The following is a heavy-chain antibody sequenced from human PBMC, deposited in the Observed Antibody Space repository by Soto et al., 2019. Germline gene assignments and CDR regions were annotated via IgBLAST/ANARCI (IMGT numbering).Heavy chain of an antibody. V-gene: IGHV3-48*03. CDR3: ARDLFLTGYFI. Sequence: EVQLVESGGGLVQPGGSLRLSCAASGFTSSSYEMNWVRQAPGKGLEWVSYISSSGSTIYYADSVKGRFTISRDNAKNSLYLQMNSLRAEDTAVYYCARDLFLTGYFIWGQGTLVTVSS. D-gene: IGHD3-9*01. CDR1: GFTSSSYE. J-gene: IGHJ4*02. CDR2: ISSSGSTI.